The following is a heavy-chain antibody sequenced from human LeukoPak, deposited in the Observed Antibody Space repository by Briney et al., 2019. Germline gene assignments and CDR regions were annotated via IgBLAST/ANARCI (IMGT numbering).Heavy chain of an antibody. Sequence: GASVKVSCTASGYTFTSYDINWVRQATGQGLEWMGWMNPNSGNTGYAQKFQGRVTMTRNTSISTAYMELSSLRSEDTAVYYCAREPQYSSGWSTYYYGMDVWGQGTTVTVSS. CDR3: AREPQYSSGWSTYYYGMDV. V-gene: IGHV1-8*01. CDR2: MNPNSGNT. D-gene: IGHD6-19*01. J-gene: IGHJ6*02. CDR1: GYTFTSYD.